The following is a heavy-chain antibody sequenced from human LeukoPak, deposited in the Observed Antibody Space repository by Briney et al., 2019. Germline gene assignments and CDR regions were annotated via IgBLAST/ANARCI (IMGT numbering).Heavy chain of an antibody. D-gene: IGHD2-8*01. J-gene: IGHJ4*02. CDR2: ISGVNT. CDR3: AKDVCTSPRCLLYSDS. Sequence: PGGSLRLSCATSGFAFSNYAMSWFRQAPGKGLEWVSGISGVNTYYADSVKGRFTIPRDNSKNVLYVQMNRLRVEDTAVYFCAKDVCTSPRCLLYSDSWGQGTLVTVSS. CDR1: GFAFSNYA. V-gene: IGHV3-23*01.